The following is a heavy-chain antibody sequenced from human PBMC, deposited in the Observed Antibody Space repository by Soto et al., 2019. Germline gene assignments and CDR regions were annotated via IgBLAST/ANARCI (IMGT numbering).Heavy chain of an antibody. CDR3: ARGEWEQLRFQRYQYYGMDV. CDR2: IHQSGRT. D-gene: IGHD1-26*01. J-gene: IGHJ6*02. Sequence: QVPPQQWGAGLLKPSETLSLSCTFSGASFRNFFWTWIRQPPGQGLEWIGEIHQSGRTSYSPSLKRRVTISIDTSEKHFSLNLTSVTVADTAVYYCARGEWEQLRFQRYQYYGMDVWGQGTTVTVSS. V-gene: IGHV4-34*01. CDR1: GASFRNFF.